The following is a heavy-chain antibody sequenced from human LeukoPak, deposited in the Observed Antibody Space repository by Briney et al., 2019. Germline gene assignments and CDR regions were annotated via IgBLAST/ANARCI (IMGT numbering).Heavy chain of an antibody. CDR3: VRDSEIGSISYFET. V-gene: IGHV3-11*05. Sequence: GGSLRLSCAASGFTVSSNYMSWIRQAPGKGLEWVSYISSSDDFSYYADFVRGRFTISRDNSRNSLYLQMNSLRAEDTAVYYCVRDSEIGSISYFETWGQGTLVIVSS. CDR2: ISSSDDFS. CDR1: GFTVSSNY. J-gene: IGHJ4*02. D-gene: IGHD3-10*01.